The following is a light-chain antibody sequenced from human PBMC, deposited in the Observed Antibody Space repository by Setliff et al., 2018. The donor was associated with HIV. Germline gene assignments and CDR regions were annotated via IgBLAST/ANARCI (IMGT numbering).Light chain of an antibody. CDR2: EVR. J-gene: IGLJ1*01. CDR3: SSYAITNTLP. V-gene: IGLV2-14*01. CDR1: SRDVGGYNY. Sequence: QPASVSGSPGQSITISCTGTSRDVGGYNYVSWYQQHPGKAPKLIIYEVRNRPSGVSNRFSGSKSGNTASPTISGLQAEDEADYYCSSYAITNTLPFGTGTKVTV.